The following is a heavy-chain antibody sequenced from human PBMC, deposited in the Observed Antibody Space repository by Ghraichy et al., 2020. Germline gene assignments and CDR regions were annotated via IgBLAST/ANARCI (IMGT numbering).Heavy chain of an antibody. CDR2: IDWDDDK. Sequence: SGPTLVKPTQTLTLTCTFSGFSLSTSGMCVSWIRQPPGKALEWLARIDWDDDKYYSTSLKTRLTISKDTSKNQVVLTMTNMDPVDTATYYCARSYYGSGSYPFFDYWGQGTLVTVSS. V-gene: IGHV2-70*11. D-gene: IGHD3-10*01. J-gene: IGHJ4*02. CDR1: GFSLSTSGMC. CDR3: ARSYYGSGSYPFFDY.